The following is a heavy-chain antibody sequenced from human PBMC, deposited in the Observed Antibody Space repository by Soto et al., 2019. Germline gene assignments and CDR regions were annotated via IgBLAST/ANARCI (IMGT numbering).Heavy chain of an antibody. Sequence: KPSQTLSLTCADYDGSFSGYYWTWMRQPPGKGLEWIGEISHSGSTNYNPSLESRVTISIDLSENQFSLKRSSLTAADTAVSYCARLGYSDGYGVYYYYYGLGVCGQGTTGTVCS. CDR1: DGSFSGYY. D-gene: IGHD5-18*01. V-gene: IGHV4-34*01. CDR3: ARLGYSDGYGVYYYYYGLGV. CDR2: ISHSGST. J-gene: IGHJ6*02.